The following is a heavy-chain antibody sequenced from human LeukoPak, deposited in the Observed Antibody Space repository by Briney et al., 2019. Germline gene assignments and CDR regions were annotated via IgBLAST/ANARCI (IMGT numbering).Heavy chain of an antibody. CDR2: ISAYNGNT. CDR1: GYTFTSYG. J-gene: IGHJ4*02. V-gene: IGHV1-18*01. CDR3: ASFRNYYDSSGYSDYYFDY. Sequence: ASVKVSCKASGYTFTSYGISWVRQAPGQGLEWMGWISAYNGNTNYAQKLQGRVTMTTDTSTSTAYMELRSLRSDDTAVYYRASFRNYYDSSGYSDYYFDYWGQGTLVTVSS. D-gene: IGHD3-22*01.